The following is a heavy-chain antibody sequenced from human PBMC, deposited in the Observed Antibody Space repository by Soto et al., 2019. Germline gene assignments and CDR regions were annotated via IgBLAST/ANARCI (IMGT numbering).Heavy chain of an antibody. Sequence: SETLSLTCTVSGGSISSGDYYWSWIRQHPGKGLEWIGYIYYSGSTYYNSSLKSRVTISVDTSENQFSLNLSSVTAADTAVYYCARDRGSAGYYGMDVWGQGTTVTVSS. J-gene: IGHJ6*02. CDR1: GGSISSGDYY. CDR3: ARDRGSAGYYGMDV. CDR2: IYYSGST. D-gene: IGHD2-15*01. V-gene: IGHV4-31*03.